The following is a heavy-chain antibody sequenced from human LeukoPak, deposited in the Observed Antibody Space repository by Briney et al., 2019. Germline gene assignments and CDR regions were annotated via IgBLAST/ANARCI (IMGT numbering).Heavy chain of an antibody. CDR1: GGSISSYY. D-gene: IGHD2-15*01. CDR3: ARAGRDCSGGSCFLNWFDP. V-gene: IGHV4-4*07. Sequence: PSETLSLTCTVSGGSISSYYWSWIRQPAGKGLEWIGRIYTSGSTNYNPSLKSRVTMSVDTSKNQFSLKLSSVTAADTAVYYCARAGRDCSGGSCFLNWFDPWGQGTLVTVSS. J-gene: IGHJ5*02. CDR2: IYTSGST.